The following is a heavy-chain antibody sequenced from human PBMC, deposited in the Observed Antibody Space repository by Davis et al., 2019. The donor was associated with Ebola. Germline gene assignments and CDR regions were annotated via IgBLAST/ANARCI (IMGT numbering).Heavy chain of an antibody. CDR2: ISAGGTAP. Sequence: PGGSLRLSCVASEFTFSNYGMTWVRQAPGKGLEWVSSISAGGTAPHYADSVKGRFTISRDNAKNSLYLQMSSLRAEDTAVYYCARGVAFCSRTSCYNAFDIWGQGTMVTVSS. V-gene: IGHV3-21*04. CDR1: EFTFSNYG. D-gene: IGHD2-2*02. CDR3: ARGVAFCSRTSCYNAFDI. J-gene: IGHJ3*02.